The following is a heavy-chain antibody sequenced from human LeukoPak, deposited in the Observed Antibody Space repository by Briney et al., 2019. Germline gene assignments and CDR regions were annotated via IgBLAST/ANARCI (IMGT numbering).Heavy chain of an antibody. CDR3: ATDRTGYSTSWYYFDY. Sequence: GASVKVSCKVSGYTFTDDYMHWVQQAPGKGLEWMSLVDPKDGETAYAEKFQGRVTITADTSTDTVYMELTNLRSEDTALYYCATDRTGYSTSWYYFDYWGQGTLVTVSS. V-gene: IGHV1-69-2*01. CDR1: GYTFTDDY. D-gene: IGHD6-13*01. CDR2: VDPKDGET. J-gene: IGHJ4*02.